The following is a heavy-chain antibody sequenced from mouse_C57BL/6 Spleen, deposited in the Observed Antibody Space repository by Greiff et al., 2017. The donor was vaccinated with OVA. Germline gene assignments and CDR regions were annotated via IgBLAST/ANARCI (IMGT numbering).Heavy chain of an antibody. Sequence: VQLVESGPGLVAPSQSLSITCTVSGFSLTSYAISWVRQPPGKGLEWLGEIWTGGGTNYNSALESRLSSSKDNSKSQVFLKMNSLQTDDTARYYCARNYYYGSSYDYYAMDYWGQGTSVTVSS. CDR3: ARNYYYGSSYDYYAMDY. CDR2: IWTGGGT. D-gene: IGHD1-1*01. CDR1: GFSLTSYA. V-gene: IGHV2-9-1*01. J-gene: IGHJ4*01.